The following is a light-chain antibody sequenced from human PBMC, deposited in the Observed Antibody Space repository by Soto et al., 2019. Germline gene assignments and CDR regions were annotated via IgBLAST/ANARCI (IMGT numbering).Light chain of an antibody. Sequence: AILMTQSPYSLSASLGDRVTITCRASQFIRNHLAWYQQRPGKAPKLLIYEASTLQSGVPSRFSGSGYGTEFTLTVSSLQPGDFATYSCQQYESYPYSFGQGTKLEIK. CDR1: QFIRNH. CDR2: EAS. J-gene: IGKJ2*01. V-gene: IGKV1-6*01. CDR3: QQYESYPYS.